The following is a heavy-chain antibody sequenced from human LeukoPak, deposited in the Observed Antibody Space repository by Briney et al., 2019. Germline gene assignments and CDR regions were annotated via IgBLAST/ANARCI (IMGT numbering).Heavy chain of an antibody. J-gene: IGHJ4*02. CDR1: GYTFTGYY. D-gene: IGHD5-24*01. Sequence: ASVKVSCKASGYTFTGYYMHWVRQAPGQGLEWMGRINPNSGGTNYAQKFQGRVTMTRDTSISTAYMELSRLRSDDTAVYYCARVGSRDGYNYYYFDYWGQGTLVTVSS. CDR3: ARVGSRDGYNYYYFDY. CDR2: INPNSGGT. V-gene: IGHV1-2*06.